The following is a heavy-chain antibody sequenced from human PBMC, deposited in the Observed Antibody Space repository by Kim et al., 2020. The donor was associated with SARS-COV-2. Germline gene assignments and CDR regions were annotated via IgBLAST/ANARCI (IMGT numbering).Heavy chain of an antibody. CDR3: ASYTAMVGFLGAFDI. CDR2: INAGNGNT. V-gene: IGHV1-3*01. D-gene: IGHD5-18*01. Sequence: ASVKVSCKASGYTFTSYAMHWVRQAPGQRLEWMGWINAGNGNTKYSQKFQGRVTITRDTSASTAYMELSSLRSEDTAVYYCASYTAMVGFLGAFDIWGQGTMVTVSS. J-gene: IGHJ3*02. CDR1: GYTFTSYA.